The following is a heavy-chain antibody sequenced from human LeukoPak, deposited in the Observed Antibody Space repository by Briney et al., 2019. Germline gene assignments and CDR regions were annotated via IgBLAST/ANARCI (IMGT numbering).Heavy chain of an antibody. Sequence: MNWVRQAPGKGLEWFSFISSGGNTHYSASVKARFTISRDNSKNTLYLQMNSLRADDTAVYYCARRAGEYSHPYDYWGQGTLVTVSS. V-gene: IGHV3-53*01. J-gene: IGHJ4*02. D-gene: IGHD4-17*01. CDR2: ISSGGNT. CDR3: ARRAGEYSHPYDY.